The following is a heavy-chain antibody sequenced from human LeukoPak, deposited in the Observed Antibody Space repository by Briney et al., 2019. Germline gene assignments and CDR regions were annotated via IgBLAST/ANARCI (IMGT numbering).Heavy chain of an antibody. D-gene: IGHD3-22*01. CDR2: IYYSGST. V-gene: IGHV4-59*01. Sequence: SETLSPTCTVSGGSISSYYWSWIRQPPGKGLEWIGYIYYSGSTNYNPSLKSRVTISVDTSKNQFSLKLSSVTAADTAVYYCARAVPYYYDSSGYTFDYWGQGTLVTVSS. J-gene: IGHJ4*02. CDR1: GGSISSYY. CDR3: ARAVPYYYDSSGYTFDY.